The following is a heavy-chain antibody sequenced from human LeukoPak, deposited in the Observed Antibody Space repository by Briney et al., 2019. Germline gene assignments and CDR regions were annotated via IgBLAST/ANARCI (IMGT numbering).Heavy chain of an antibody. V-gene: IGHV3-23*05. CDR3: AKGGYVPCFDP. J-gene: IGHJ5*02. D-gene: IGHD2-15*01. CDR2: IKRDGSNT. CDR1: GFTFSEHS. Sequence: PGGSLRLSCEASGFTFSEHSMSWVRQAPGKGLEWVSTIKRDGSNTYYTDSVEGRFTISRDNSKNTLYLEMNTLRAEDTAVYYCAKGGYVPCFDPWGQGTQVTVSS.